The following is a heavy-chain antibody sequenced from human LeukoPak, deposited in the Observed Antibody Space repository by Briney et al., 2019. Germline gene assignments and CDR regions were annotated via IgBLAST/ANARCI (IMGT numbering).Heavy chain of an antibody. CDR1: GFTFSSYG. D-gene: IGHD2-15*01. CDR3: AKDADPLGYCSGGSCYSFDY. CDR2: ISYDGSNK. J-gene: IGHJ4*02. V-gene: IGHV3-30*18. Sequence: GGSLRLSCAASGFTFSSYGMHWVRQAPGKGLEWVAVISYDGSNKYYADSVKGRFTISRDNSKNTLYLQMNSLRAEDTAVYYCAKDADPLGYCSGGSCYSFDYWGQGTLVTVSS.